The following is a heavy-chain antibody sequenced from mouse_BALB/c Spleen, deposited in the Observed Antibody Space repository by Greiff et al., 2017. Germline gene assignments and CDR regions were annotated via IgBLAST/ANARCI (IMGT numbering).Heavy chain of an antibody. V-gene: IGHV2-4-1*01. CDR1: GFSLTSYG. J-gene: IGHJ4*01. CDR3: AKGYDRAMDY. Sequence: VQRVESGPGLVQPSQSLSITCTVSGFSLTSYGVHWVRQSPGKGLEWLGVIWSGGSTDYNAAFISRLSISKDNSKSQVFFKMNSLQADDTAIYYCAKGYDRAMDYWGQGTSVTVSS. CDR2: IWSGGST. D-gene: IGHD2-14*01.